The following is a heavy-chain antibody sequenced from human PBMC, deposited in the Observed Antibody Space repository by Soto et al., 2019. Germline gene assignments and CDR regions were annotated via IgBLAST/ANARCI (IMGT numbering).Heavy chain of an antibody. CDR1: GITFLTYA. D-gene: IGHD3-3*02. V-gene: IGHV3-23*01. J-gene: IGHJ4*02. CDR2: ISSSGIT. Sequence: DVQLLESGGGLVQPGGSLRFSCAAPGITFLTYAMAWVRQAPGKGLEWVSVISSSGITYYADYVKGRFTISRDISNSTLVLQMNSLRFEDTAVYYCTKMGTSIWYMDYFDYWGRGSLVIVSS. CDR3: TKMGTSIWYMDYFDY.